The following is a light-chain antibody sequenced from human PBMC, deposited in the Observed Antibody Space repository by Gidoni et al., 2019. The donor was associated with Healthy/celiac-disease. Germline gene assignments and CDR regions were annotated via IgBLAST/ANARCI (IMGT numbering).Light chain of an antibody. CDR2: LEGSGSY. Sequence: QPVLTQSSSASASLGSSVKLTCTLSSGHSSYIIAWHQQQPGKAPRYLMKLEGSGSYNKGSGVPDRFSGSSSGADRYLTISHLQFEDESDYYCETWDSNTHRVFGGGTKLTVL. CDR3: ETWDSNTHRV. CDR1: SGHSSYI. J-gene: IGLJ2*01. V-gene: IGLV4-60*02.